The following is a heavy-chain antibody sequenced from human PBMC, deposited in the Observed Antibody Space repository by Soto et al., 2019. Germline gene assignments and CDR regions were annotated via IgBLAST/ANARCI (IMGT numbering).Heavy chain of an antibody. J-gene: IGHJ5*02. CDR3: ARGVYYYGSGRCPHFDP. CDR1: GGSISSGGYY. CDR2: IYYSGST. D-gene: IGHD3-10*01. V-gene: IGHV4-31*03. Sequence: QVQLQESGPGLVKPSQTLSLTCTVSGGSISSGGYYWSWIRQHPGKGLEWIGYIYYSGSTYYNPFLKSRVTISVDTSKNQFSLKLSSVTAADTAVYYCARGVYYYGSGRCPHFDPWGQGTLVTVSS.